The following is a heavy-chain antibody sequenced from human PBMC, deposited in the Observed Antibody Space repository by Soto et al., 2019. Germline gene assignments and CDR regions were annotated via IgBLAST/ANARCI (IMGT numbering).Heavy chain of an antibody. Sequence: PSETLSLTCAVYGGSFSGYYWSWIRQPPGKGLEWIGEINHSGSTNYNPSLKSRVTISVDTSKNQFSLKLSSVTAPDTAVYYCARASQRGYSYGYGYWGQGTLVTVSS. CDR2: INHSGST. CDR3: ARASQRGYSYGYGY. V-gene: IGHV4-34*01. J-gene: IGHJ4*02. CDR1: GGSFSGYY. D-gene: IGHD5-18*01.